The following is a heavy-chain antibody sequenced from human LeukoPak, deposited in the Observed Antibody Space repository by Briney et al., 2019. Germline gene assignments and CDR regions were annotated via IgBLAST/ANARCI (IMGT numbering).Heavy chain of an antibody. CDR1: GYTFTGYY. J-gene: IGHJ5*02. D-gene: IGHD3-3*01. V-gene: IGHV1-2*02. CDR2: INPNCGGT. CDR3: ARSLPNIRFLELYNWFDP. Sequence: GASVKVSCKASGYTFTGYYMHWVRQAPGQGLEWMGWINPNCGGTNYAQKFQGRVTMTRDTSISTAYMELSRLRSDDTAVYYCARSLPNIRFLELYNWFDPWGQGTLVTVSS.